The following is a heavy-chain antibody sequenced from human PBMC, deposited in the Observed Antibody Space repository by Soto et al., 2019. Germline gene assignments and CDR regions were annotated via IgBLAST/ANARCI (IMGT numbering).Heavy chain of an antibody. CDR1: GFTFRSYG. V-gene: IGHV3-30*18. D-gene: IGHD2-21*02. Sequence: QVQLVESGGGVVQPGRSLRLSCAASGFTFRSYGMDWVRQAPGKGLEWVAVISYDGSNKYYADSVKGRFTVSRDKSKNTLYLQVNSLRAEDTAVYYCAKDKVPVVVTAPFDYWGQGTLVTVSS. J-gene: IGHJ4*02. CDR2: ISYDGSNK. CDR3: AKDKVPVVVTAPFDY.